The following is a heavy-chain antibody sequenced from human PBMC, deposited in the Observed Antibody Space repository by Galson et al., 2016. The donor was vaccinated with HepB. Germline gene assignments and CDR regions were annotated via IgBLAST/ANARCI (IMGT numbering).Heavy chain of an antibody. Sequence: SLRLSCAASGLRVSSNYMSWVRQAPGKGLEWVSIINRDGTTYYAGALKGRFTISRDNSKNTVCLQMNSLRGEDTAVYYCASVDGIYFDYWGQGTLVTVSS. CDR1: GLRVSSNY. V-gene: IGHV3-53*01. CDR3: ASVDGIYFDY. CDR2: INRDGTT. J-gene: IGHJ4*02. D-gene: IGHD1-14*01.